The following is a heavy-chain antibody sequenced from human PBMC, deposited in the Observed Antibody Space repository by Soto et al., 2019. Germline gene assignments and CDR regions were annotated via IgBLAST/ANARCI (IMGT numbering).Heavy chain of an antibody. V-gene: IGHV3-23*01. J-gene: IGHJ4*02. CDR2: ISGSGGST. CDR1: GFTFSSYA. D-gene: IGHD3-10*01. Sequence: PGGSLRLSCAASGFTFSSYAMSWARQAPGKGLEWVSAISGSGGSTYYADSVKGRFTISRDNSKNTLYLQMNSLRAGDTAVYYCAKVGDLKAISKLEYGGQGALVTVYS. CDR3: AKVGDLKAISKLEY.